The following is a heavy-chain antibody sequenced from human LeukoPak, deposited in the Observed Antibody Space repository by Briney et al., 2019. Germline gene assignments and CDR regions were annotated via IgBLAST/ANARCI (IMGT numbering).Heavy chain of an antibody. D-gene: IGHD6-19*01. V-gene: IGHV3-7*01. CDR2: IKQDGSEK. Sequence: GGSLRLSCAASGFTFSSYWMSWVRQAPGKGLEWVANIKQDGSEKYYVDSVKGRFTNSRDNAKNSLYLQMNSLRAEDTAVYYCARDIDEAVAGSYYYYYYMDVWGKTTTVTVSS. CDR1: GFTFSSYW. J-gene: IGHJ6*03. CDR3: ARDIDEAVAGSYYYYYYMDV.